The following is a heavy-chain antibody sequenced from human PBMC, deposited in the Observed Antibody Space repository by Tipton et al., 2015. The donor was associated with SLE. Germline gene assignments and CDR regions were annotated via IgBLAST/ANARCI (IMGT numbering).Heavy chain of an antibody. CDR1: GGSISSYY. CDR3: ARDNPRSQQLVHRGYFDL. Sequence: TLSLTCTVSGGSISSYYWSWIRQPAGKGLEWIGRIYTSGSTNYNPSLKSRVTMSVDTSRNQFSLKLNAVTAADTAVYYCARDNPRSQQLVHRGYFDLWGRGTLVTVSS. J-gene: IGHJ2*01. D-gene: IGHD6-13*01. V-gene: IGHV4-4*07. CDR2: IYTSGST.